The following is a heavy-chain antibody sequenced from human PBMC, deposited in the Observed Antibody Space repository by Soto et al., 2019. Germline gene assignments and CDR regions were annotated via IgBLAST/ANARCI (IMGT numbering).Heavy chain of an antibody. CDR1: GFTFSHYG. CDR2: ILTDGSNR. D-gene: IGHD3-10*01. V-gene: IGHV3-33*01. J-gene: IGHJ6*02. Sequence: QVQLVESGGGVVQPGRSLRLSCAASGFTFSHYGMHWVRQAPGKGLEWVAVILTDGSNRYHADSVKDRFTISRDNSKNMLYLQMNSLRAEDTAVYYCARDDEYSGNGMDVWGQGTTVTVS. CDR3: ARDDEYSGNGMDV.